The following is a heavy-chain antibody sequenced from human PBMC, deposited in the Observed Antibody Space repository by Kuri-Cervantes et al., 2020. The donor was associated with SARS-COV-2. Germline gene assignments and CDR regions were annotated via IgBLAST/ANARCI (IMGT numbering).Heavy chain of an antibody. Sequence: SQTLSLTCAISGDSVSSNSAAWNWIRQSPSRGLEWLGRTYYRSKWYNDYAVSVKSRITINPDTSKNQCSLQLNSVTPEDTAVYYCARGGYYYDSNGYLQERFEYWGQGTLVTVSS. D-gene: IGHD3-22*01. V-gene: IGHV6-1*01. CDR3: ARGGYYYDSNGYLQERFEY. CDR2: TYYRSKWYN. J-gene: IGHJ4*02. CDR1: GDSVSSNSAA.